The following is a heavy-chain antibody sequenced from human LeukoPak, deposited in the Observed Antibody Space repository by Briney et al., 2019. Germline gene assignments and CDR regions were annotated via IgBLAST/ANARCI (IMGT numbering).Heavy chain of an antibody. J-gene: IGHJ4*02. CDR2: ISYDGSNK. CDR1: GFTFSSYA. Sequence: PGGSLRLSCAASGFTFSSYAMSWVRQAPGKGLEWVAVISYDGSNKYYADSVKGRFTISRDNSKNTLYLQMNSLRAEDTAVYYCARDRRFANHDYWGQGTLVTVSS. CDR3: ARDRRFANHDY. V-gene: IGHV3-30-3*01. D-gene: IGHD3-16*01.